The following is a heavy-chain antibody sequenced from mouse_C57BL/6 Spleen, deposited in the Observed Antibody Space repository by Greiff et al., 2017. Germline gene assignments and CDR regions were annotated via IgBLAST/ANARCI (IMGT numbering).Heavy chain of an antibody. V-gene: IGHV1-69*01. CDR2: IDPSDSYT. CDR3: ARSGRLLRAMDY. CDR1: GYTFTSYW. D-gene: IGHD2-3*01. J-gene: IGHJ4*01. Sequence: QVQLQQPGAELVMPGASVKLSCKASGYTFTSYWMHWVKQRPGQGLEWIGEIDPSDSYTNYNPKFNGKSTLTVDKSSSTAYMQLSSLTSEDSAVYYCARSGRLLRAMDYWGQGTSVTVSS.